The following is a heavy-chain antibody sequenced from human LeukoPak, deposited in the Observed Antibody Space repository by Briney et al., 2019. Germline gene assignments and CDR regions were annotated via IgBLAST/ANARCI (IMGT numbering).Heavy chain of an antibody. Sequence: GGSLRLSCAGSGFTFSSHWMGWVRQAPGKGLEWLANIKEDGHEKYYVDSVQGRFTISRDNAKNSLFLQMDSLRAKDTAVYFCARHGYYVFDYWGQGTLVTVSS. CDR2: IKEDGHEK. CDR3: ARHGYYVFDY. V-gene: IGHV3-7*01. CDR1: GFTFSSHW. D-gene: IGHD4-17*01. J-gene: IGHJ4*02.